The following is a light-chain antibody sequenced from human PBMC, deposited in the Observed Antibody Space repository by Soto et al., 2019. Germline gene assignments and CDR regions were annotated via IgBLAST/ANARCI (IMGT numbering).Light chain of an antibody. Sequence: QSVLTQPASGSVSPGQSITISCTGNSSDVWKYNLVSWYQQHPDKAPKLMIYEGSKRPSGVSNRVSGSKSGNTASLTISGLHAEDEADYYCCSYVGRMIFGGGTKVTVL. CDR2: EGS. CDR3: CSYVGRMI. J-gene: IGLJ2*01. V-gene: IGLV2-23*01. CDR1: SSDVWKYNL.